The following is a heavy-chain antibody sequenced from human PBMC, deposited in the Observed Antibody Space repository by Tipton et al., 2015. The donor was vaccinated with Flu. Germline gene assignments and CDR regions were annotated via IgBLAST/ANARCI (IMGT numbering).Heavy chain of an antibody. V-gene: IGHV4-39*07. J-gene: IGHJ5*02. CDR1: GGSISSSSYY. CDR3: ARVSNWFDP. Sequence: LRLSCTVSGGSISSSSYYWGWIRQPPGKGLEWIGSIYYSGSNYYNPSLKSRVTISVDTSKNQFSLKLSSVTAADTAVYYCARVSNWFDPWGQGTLGTVSS. CDR2: IYYSGSN.